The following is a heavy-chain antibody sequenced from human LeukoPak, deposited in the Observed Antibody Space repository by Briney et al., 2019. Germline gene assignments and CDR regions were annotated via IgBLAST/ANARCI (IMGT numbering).Heavy chain of an antibody. CDR2: IYHSGST. D-gene: IGHD2-2*01. CDR1: GGSISSGGYS. V-gene: IGHV4-30-2*01. Sequence: PSETLSLTCAVSGGSISSGGYSWSWIRQPPGKGLEWIGYIYHSGSTYYNPSLKSRVTISVDTSKNQCSLKLSSVTAADTAVYYCARGLVEGSSATYCSSTSCPYNWFDPWGQGTLVTVSS. J-gene: IGHJ5*02. CDR3: ARGLVEGSSATYCSSTSCPYNWFDP.